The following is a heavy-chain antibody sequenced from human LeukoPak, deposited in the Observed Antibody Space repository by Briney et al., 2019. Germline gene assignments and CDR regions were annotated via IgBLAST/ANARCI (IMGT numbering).Heavy chain of an antibody. Sequence: SETLSLTCTVSGGSMSSYYWSWIRQPPGKGLEWIGNIYYSGSTDYNPSLKSRVTISVDTSKNQFSLKLNSVTAADTAVYYCARLQWELDYWGQGTLVTVSS. CDR2: IYYSGST. CDR1: GGSMSSYY. J-gene: IGHJ4*02. V-gene: IGHV4-59*08. D-gene: IGHD1-26*01. CDR3: ARLQWELDY.